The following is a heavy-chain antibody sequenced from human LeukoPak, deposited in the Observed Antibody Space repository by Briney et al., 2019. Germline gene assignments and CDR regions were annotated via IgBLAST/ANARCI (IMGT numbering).Heavy chain of an antibody. CDR1: GGSISSSSYY. V-gene: IGHV4-39*01. D-gene: IGHD3-22*01. CDR3: AGQDYDSSGYYSLNYFDY. CDR2: IYYSGST. Sequence: PSETRSLTCTVSGGSISSSSYYWGWIRQPPGKGLEWIGSIYYSGSTYYNPSLKSRVTISVDTSKNQFSLKLSSVTAADTAVYYCAGQDYDSSGYYSLNYFDYWGQGTLVTVSS. J-gene: IGHJ4*02.